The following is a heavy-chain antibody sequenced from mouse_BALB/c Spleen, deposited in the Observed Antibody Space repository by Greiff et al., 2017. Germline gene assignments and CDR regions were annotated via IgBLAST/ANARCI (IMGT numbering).Heavy chain of an antibody. Sequence: ESGPGLVKPSQTVSLTCTVTGISITTGNYRWSWIRQFPGNKLEWIGYIYYSGTITYNPSLTSRTTITRDTSKNQFFLEMNSLTAEDTATYYCAREGSEGNAMDYWGQGTSVTVSS. CDR2: IYYSGTI. V-gene: IGHV3-5*02. CDR1: GISITTGNYR. J-gene: IGHJ4*01. CDR3: AREGSEGNAMDY.